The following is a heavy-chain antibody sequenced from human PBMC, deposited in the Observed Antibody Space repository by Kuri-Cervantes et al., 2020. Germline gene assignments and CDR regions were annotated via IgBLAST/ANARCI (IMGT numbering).Heavy chain of an antibody. CDR1: GGSISSYY. D-gene: IGHD2-21*02. V-gene: IGHV4-59*12. CDR2: INHSGST. J-gene: IGHJ4*02. CDR3: ARELGVSGDYEFDS. Sequence: SETLSLTCTVSGGSISSYYWSWIRQPPGKGLEWIGEINHSGSTNYNPSLKSRVTISVDKSKSQFSLRLTSVTAADTAVYYCARELGVSGDYEFDSWGQGTLVTVSS.